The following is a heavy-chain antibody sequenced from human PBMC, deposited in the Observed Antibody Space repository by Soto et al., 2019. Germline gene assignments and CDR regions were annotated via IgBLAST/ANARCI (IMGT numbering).Heavy chain of an antibody. CDR3: ARVGEWVVITAPTTTWFDY. V-gene: IGHV3-7*05. CDR2: IKQDGSEK. Sequence: GGSLRLSFAACVFPFSSHCMSWVRPAPGKGLEWVANIKQDGSEKYYVDSVKGRFTISRDNAKNSLYLQMNSLRAEDTAVYYCARVGEWVVITAPTTTWFDYWGQGTLVTVSS. D-gene: IGHD3-22*01. J-gene: IGHJ4*02. CDR1: VFPFSSHC.